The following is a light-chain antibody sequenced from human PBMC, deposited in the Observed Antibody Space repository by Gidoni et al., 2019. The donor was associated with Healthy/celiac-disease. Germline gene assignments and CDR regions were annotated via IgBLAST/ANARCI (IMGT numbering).Light chain of an antibody. Sequence: EIVMTQSPATLSVSPGERATLSCRASQSVSNNLAWYQQKVGQAPRLLIYGASTRATGIPARFSGSGSGTEFTLTISSLQSEDFAVYYCQQYNNWPLLLTFGGXTKVEIK. CDR3: QQYNNWPLLLT. CDR1: QSVSNN. J-gene: IGKJ4*01. V-gene: IGKV3-15*01. CDR2: GAS.